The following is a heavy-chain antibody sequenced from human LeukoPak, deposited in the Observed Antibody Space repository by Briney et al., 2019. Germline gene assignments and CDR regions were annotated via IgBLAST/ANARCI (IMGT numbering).Heavy chain of an antibody. J-gene: IGHJ5*02. V-gene: IGHV4-4*07. CDR3: ARDGQRVALAKQPGSLWSGYYGTYNWFDP. CDR2: IYTSGST. CDR1: GGSISSYY. Sequence: SSETLSLTCTVSGGSISSYYGSWIRQPAGEGLEWIGRIYTSGSTNYNPSLKSRVTMSVDTSKSQFSLKRSSVTAADTAVYYCARDGQRVALAKQPGSLWSGYYGTYNWFDPWGQGTLVTVSS. D-gene: IGHD3-3*01.